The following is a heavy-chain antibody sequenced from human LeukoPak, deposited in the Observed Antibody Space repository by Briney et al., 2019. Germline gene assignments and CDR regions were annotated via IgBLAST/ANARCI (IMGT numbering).Heavy chain of an antibody. CDR3: ARGVLLWFGESTNWFDP. Sequence: ASVKVSCKASGYTFTGYYMHWVRQAPGQGLEWMGWINPNSGGTNYAQKFQGRVTMTRDTSISTAYMELSRLRSDDTAVYYCARGVLLWFGESTNWFDPWGRGTLVTVSS. V-gene: IGHV1-2*02. CDR1: GYTFTGYY. D-gene: IGHD3-10*01. J-gene: IGHJ5*02. CDR2: INPNSGGT.